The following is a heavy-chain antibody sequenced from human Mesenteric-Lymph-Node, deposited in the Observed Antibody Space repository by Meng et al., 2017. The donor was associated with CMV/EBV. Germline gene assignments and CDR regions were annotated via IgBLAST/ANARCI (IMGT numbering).Heavy chain of an antibody. Sequence: ASVKVSCKASGFTFTSFGFSWARQAPGQGLEWMGWINPKSGGTHSAQKFQGRVTMTRDTSTGTAYMELSRLRFDDTAVYYCARMIGFLEWYIIGGWFDPWGQGTPVTVSS. CDR1: GFTFTSFG. CDR2: INPKSGGT. D-gene: IGHD3-3*01. CDR3: ARMIGFLEWYIIGGWFDP. J-gene: IGHJ5*02. V-gene: IGHV1-2*02.